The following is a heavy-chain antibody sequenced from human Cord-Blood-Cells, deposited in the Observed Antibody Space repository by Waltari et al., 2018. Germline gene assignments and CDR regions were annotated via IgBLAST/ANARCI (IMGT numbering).Heavy chain of an antibody. CDR1: GYTFTAYY. Sequence: QVQLVQSGAEVKKPGASVKVSCKASGYTFTAYYMHWVRQAPGQGLEWMGWINPNSGGTNYAQKFQGWVTMTRDTSISTAYMELSRLRSDDTAVYYCARTPMVRGVMGSAFDIWGQGTMVTVSS. V-gene: IGHV1-2*04. J-gene: IGHJ3*02. CDR2: INPNSGGT. D-gene: IGHD3-10*01. CDR3: ARTPMVRGVMGSAFDI.